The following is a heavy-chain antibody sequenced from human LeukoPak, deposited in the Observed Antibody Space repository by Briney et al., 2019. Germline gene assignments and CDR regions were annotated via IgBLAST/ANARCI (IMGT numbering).Heavy chain of an antibody. Sequence: GGSLRLPCAASGFTFSSYSLNWVRPAPGKGLEGVSSISSSSSYIYYADSVKGRLTISRDNAKNSLYLQMNSLRAEDTAVYYCARCPYRYYDSSGYSNRFDYWGQGTLVTVSS. J-gene: IGHJ4*02. CDR1: GFTFSSYS. D-gene: IGHD3-22*01. V-gene: IGHV3-21*01. CDR3: ARCPYRYYDSSGYSNRFDY. CDR2: ISSSSSYI.